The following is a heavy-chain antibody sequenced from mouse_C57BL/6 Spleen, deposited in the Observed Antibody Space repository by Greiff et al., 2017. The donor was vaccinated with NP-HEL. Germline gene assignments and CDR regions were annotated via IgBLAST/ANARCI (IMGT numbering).Heavy chain of an antibody. D-gene: IGHD1-2*01. J-gene: IGHJ1*03. CDR3: ARWITTAAGYFDV. Sequence: EVKLVESGPELVKPGASVKISCKASGYSFTGYYMHWVKQSHGNILDWIGYIYPYNGVSSYNQKFKGKATLTVDKSSSTAYMELRSLTSEDSAGYYCARWITTAAGYFDVWGTGTTVTVSS. CDR1: GYSFTGYY. V-gene: IGHV1-31*01. CDR2: IYPYNGVS.